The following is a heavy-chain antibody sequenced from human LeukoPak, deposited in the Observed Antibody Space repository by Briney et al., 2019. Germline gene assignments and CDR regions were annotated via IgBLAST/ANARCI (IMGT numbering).Heavy chain of an antibody. Sequence: SETLSLTCAVYGESFSGYYWSWIRRPPGKGLEWIGEINHSGNTNYNPSLKSRVTISVDPSKHQVSLKLSSVTAADTAVYYCARSARPYYYGSGKIDYWGQGTLVTVSS. CDR3: ARSARPYYYGSGKIDY. CDR2: INHSGNT. D-gene: IGHD3-10*01. J-gene: IGHJ4*02. CDR1: GESFSGYY. V-gene: IGHV4-34*01.